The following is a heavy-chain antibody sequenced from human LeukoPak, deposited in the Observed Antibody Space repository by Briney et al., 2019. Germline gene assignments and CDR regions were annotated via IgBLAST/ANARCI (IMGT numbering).Heavy chain of an antibody. CDR1: GFTFSSYA. CDR3: ARGSSSWLSHLDY. D-gene: IGHD6-13*01. Sequence: GGSLRLSCAASGFTFSSYAVHWVRQPPGKGLEWVAVISYDGSDKYYADSVKGRFTISRDNSQDTLYLQMNSLRAEDTAVYYCARGSSSWLSHLDYCGQGTLVTVSS. V-gene: IGHV3-30*04. J-gene: IGHJ4*02. CDR2: ISYDGSDK.